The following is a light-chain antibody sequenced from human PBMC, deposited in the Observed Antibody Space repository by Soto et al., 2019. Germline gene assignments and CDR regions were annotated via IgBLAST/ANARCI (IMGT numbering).Light chain of an antibody. J-gene: IGLJ1*01. Sequence: QLVLTQPPSASASLGASVTLTCTLSSGYSNYKVDWYQQRPGKGPRFVMRVGTGGIVGSKGDSIPDRFSVLGSGLNRYLTIKNIQVEDESDYHCGADHGSGCNFVYVFGTGTKLIVL. V-gene: IGLV9-49*01. CDR3: GADHGSGCNFVYV. CDR2: VGTGGIVG. CDR1: SGYSNYK.